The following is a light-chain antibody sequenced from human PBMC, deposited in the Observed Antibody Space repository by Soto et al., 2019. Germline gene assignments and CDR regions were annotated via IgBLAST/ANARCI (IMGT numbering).Light chain of an antibody. V-gene: IGLV1-44*01. J-gene: IGLJ3*02. Sequence: QSVLTQPPSASGTPGQRGSISCSGSHPNIGTKAVKWIQQVPGAAPKSLIYKTDQRPSGVPDRFSGSKSGTSASLAISGLQPADEADYYCASWDDSLNGVVFGGGTKVTVL. CDR1: HPNIGTKA. CDR3: ASWDDSLNGVV. CDR2: KTD.